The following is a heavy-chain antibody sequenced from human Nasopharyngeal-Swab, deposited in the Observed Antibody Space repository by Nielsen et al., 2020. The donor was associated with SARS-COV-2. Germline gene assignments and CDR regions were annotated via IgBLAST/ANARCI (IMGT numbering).Heavy chain of an antibody. J-gene: IGHJ4*02. CDR3: ASDLGGAAAGNDY. CDR1: GFTFSSYG. D-gene: IGHD6-13*01. Sequence: GESLKISCAASGFTFSSYGMHWVRQAPGKGLEWVAVIWYDGSNKYYADSVKGRFTISRDNSKNTLYLQMNSLRAEDTAVYYCASDLGGAAAGNDYWGQGTLVTVSS. CDR2: IWYDGSNK. V-gene: IGHV3-33*01.